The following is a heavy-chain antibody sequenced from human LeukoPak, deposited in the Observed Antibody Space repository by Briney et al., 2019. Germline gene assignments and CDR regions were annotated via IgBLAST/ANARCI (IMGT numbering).Heavy chain of an antibody. J-gene: IGHJ5*02. CDR3: AREGGVWGVTVAGFDP. CDR1: GYNFISYG. D-gene: IGHD3-10*01. V-gene: IGHV1-18*01. CDR2: VSAYNGNT. Sequence: GASVKVSCKASGYNFISYGFSWVRQAPGQGLEWMGWVSAYNGNTKYAQKFQDRVTMTTNTFTSTAYMELRSLRPDDTAVYYCAREGGVWGVTVAGFDPWGQGTLVSVSS.